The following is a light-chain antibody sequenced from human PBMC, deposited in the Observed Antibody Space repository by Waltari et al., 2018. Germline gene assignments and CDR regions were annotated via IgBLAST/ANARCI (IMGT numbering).Light chain of an antibody. J-gene: IGKJ3*01. CDR1: QAITNY. Sequence: DIQMTQSPPSLSASVGDRVTITCRASQAITNYLNWYQQKPGKGPKLLIHEASKLETGVPSRGSRGQSGTHFTRSVSSLQPEDIGTYYCQRDDNLPIVAFGPGTKV. CDR3: QRDDNLPIVA. V-gene: IGKV1-33*01. CDR2: EAS.